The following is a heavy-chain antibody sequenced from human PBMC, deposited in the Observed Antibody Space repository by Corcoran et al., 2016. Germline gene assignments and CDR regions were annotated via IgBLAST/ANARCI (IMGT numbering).Heavy chain of an antibody. D-gene: IGHD2-8*01. Sequence: QVQLVQSGAEVKKPGASVKVSCKASGYTFTSYYMHWVRQAPGQGLEWMGIINPSGGSTSYAQKFQGRVTMTRDTSTSTVYMELSSLRSEDTAVYYCARGRYCTNGVCYTPLYYWGQGTLVTVSS. CDR2: INPSGGST. V-gene: IGHV1-46*01. CDR3: ARGRYCTNGVCYTPLYY. CDR1: GYTFTSYY. J-gene: IGHJ4*02.